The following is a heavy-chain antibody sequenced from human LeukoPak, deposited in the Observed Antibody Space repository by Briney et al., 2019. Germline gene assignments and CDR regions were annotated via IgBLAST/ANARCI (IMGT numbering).Heavy chain of an antibody. CDR3: ARGRGVVPIVWFDP. CDR2: MNPNSGNT. V-gene: IGHV1-8*01. D-gene: IGHD2-2*01. CDR1: GYTFTSYD. J-gene: IGHJ5*02. Sequence: GASVKVSCKASGYTFTSYDINWVRQATGQGLEWMGWMNPNSGNTGYAEKFQGRVTMTRNTSISTAYMELSSLRSEDTAVYYCARGRGVVPIVWFDPWGQGTLVTVSS.